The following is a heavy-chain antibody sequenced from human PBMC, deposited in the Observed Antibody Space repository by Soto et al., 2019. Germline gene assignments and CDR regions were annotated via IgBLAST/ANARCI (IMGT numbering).Heavy chain of an antibody. Sequence: PGESLKISCKGSGYSFTSYWIGWVRQMPGKGLEWMGIIYPGDSDTRYSPSFQGQVTISADKSISTAYLQWSSLKASDTAMYYCASTAAVTAEYFQHWGQGTLVTVSS. V-gene: IGHV5-51*01. CDR1: GYSFTSYW. D-gene: IGHD6-13*01. CDR2: IYPGDSDT. J-gene: IGHJ1*01. CDR3: ASTAAVTAEYFQH.